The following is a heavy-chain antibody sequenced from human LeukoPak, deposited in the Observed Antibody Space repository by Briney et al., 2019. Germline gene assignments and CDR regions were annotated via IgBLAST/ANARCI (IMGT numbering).Heavy chain of an antibody. CDR3: ARDSYSSSWYRLYYYYYMDV. CDR1: GGSIDSQY. Sequence: PSETLSLTCTVSGGSIDSQYWSWIRQPPGKGLEWIGYIYYSGSTDYNPSLKSRVTMSVDTSKNQFSLKLSSVTAADTAVYYCARDSYSSSWYRLYYYYYMDVWGKGTTVTVSS. CDR2: IYYSGST. D-gene: IGHD6-13*01. V-gene: IGHV4-59*11. J-gene: IGHJ6*03.